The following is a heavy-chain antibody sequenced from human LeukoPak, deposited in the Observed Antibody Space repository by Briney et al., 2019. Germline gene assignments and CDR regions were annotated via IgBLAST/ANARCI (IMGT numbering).Heavy chain of an antibody. CDR2: IYTSGST. Sequence: PSETLSLTFTVSGGSISSGSYYWSWIRQPAGKGLEWIGRIYTSGSTNYNPSLKSRVTISVDTSKNQFSLKLSSVTAADTAVYYCARAIYDYFDYWGQGTLVTVSS. D-gene: IGHD2/OR15-2a*01. CDR1: GGSISSGSYY. V-gene: IGHV4-61*02. J-gene: IGHJ4*02. CDR3: ARAIYDYFDY.